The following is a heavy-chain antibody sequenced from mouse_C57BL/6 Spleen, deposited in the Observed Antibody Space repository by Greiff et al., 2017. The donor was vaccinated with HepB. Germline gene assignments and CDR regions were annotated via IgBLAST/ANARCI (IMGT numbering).Heavy chain of an antibody. CDR2: IYPGDGDT. CDR3: ERENYYGFDY. V-gene: IGHV1-82*01. Sequence: VKLMESGPELVKPGASVKISCKASGYAFSSSWMNWVKQRPGKGLEWIGRIYPGDGDTNYNGKFKGKATRTADKSSSTAYMQLSSLTSEDSAVYFWERENYYGFDYWGQGTTLTVSS. D-gene: IGHD1-1*01. CDR1: GYAFSSSW. J-gene: IGHJ2*01.